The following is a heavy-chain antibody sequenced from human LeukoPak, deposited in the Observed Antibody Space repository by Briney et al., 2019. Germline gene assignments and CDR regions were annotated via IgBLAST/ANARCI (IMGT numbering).Heavy chain of an antibody. CDR1: GGSISSYY. Sequence: PSETLSLTCTVSGGSISSYYWSWIRRPPGKGLEWIGYINYSGSSDYNPSLKSRVTMSVATSKSQFSLRLSSVTAADTAVYFCGRRTSYDTLTGYIYWYFDLWGRGTLVTVSS. J-gene: IGHJ2*01. V-gene: IGHV4-59*01. CDR2: INYSGSS. CDR3: GRRTSYDTLTGYIYWYFDL. D-gene: IGHD3-9*01.